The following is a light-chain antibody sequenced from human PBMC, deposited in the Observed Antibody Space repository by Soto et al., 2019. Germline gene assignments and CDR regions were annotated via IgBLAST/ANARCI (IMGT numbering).Light chain of an antibody. Sequence: DIVMTQSPDSLAVSLGERATINCKSSQSVLYRSNNKNYLAWYQHKPGQPPKLLIYWASTRESGVPDRFSGSGSGTDFTPTISSLQAEDVAVYYCQQYYKTPWTFGQGTKVEIK. CDR2: WAS. CDR3: QQYYKTPWT. V-gene: IGKV4-1*01. CDR1: QSVLYRSNNKNY. J-gene: IGKJ1*01.